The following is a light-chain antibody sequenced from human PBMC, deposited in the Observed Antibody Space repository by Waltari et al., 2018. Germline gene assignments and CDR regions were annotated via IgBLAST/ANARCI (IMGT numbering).Light chain of an antibody. CDR2: GKN. J-gene: IGLJ2*01. CDR1: SLRTSY. CDR3: SSRDSSASHVL. V-gene: IGLV3-19*01. Sequence: SSELTQDPAVSVALGQTVTITCQGASLRTSYASWYQQKSGQAPILVLFGKNKRPSGIPDRFSEYNSETTTSLTITGAQAEDEADYYCSSRDSSASHVLFAGGTKLTVL.